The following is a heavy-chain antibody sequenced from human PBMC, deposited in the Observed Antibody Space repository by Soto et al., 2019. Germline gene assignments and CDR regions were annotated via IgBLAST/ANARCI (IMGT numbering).Heavy chain of an antibody. CDR2: IFSGGGT. V-gene: IGHV3-66*01. D-gene: IGHD3-10*01. CDR3: ARDLYGSGSYDADFDY. J-gene: IGHJ4*02. Sequence: GGSLRLSCAASGFTVSSSYITWVRQAPGKGLEWVSVIFSGGGTYYADSVKGRFTISRDNSKNTVCLQMNSLRAEDTAVYYCARDLYGSGSYDADFDYWGQGTLVPVSS. CDR1: GFTVSSSY.